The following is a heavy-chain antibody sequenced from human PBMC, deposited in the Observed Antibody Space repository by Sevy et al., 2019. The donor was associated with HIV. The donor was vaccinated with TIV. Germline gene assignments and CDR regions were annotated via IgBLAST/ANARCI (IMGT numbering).Heavy chain of an antibody. CDR3: ARGENFCTASYYFDY. J-gene: IGHJ4*02. D-gene: IGHD3-3*01. CDR1: GYTFTGYY. CDR2: INPNSDGT. Sequence: ASVKVSCKASGYTFTGYYIHWVRQAPGQGLEWMGWINPNSDGTNYVQKFQGRVTMTSDTSINTAYMDLRRLRSDDTAVYYCARGENFCTASYYFDYWGQGTLVTVSS. V-gene: IGHV1-2*02.